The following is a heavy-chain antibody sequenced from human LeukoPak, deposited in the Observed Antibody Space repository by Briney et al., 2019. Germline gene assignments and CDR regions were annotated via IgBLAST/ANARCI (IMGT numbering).Heavy chain of an antibody. D-gene: IGHD2-2*01. CDR1: GGSISSGGYY. J-gene: IGHJ4*02. CDR3: AKDWAVVVPAVWVGLDY. V-gene: IGHV4-31*03. CDR2: IYYNGNT. Sequence: PSQTLSLTCTVSGGSISSGGYYWSWIRQHPGEGLEWIGYIYYNGNTYYNPSLRSRVTISVDTSKNQFSLKLSSVTASDTAVYYCAKDWAVVVPAVWVGLDYWGQGTLVTVSS.